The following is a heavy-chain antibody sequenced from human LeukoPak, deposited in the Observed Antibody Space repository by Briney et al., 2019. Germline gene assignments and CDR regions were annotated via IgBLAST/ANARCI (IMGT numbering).Heavy chain of an antibody. Sequence: PSETLSLTCAVYGGSFSGYYWSWIRQPPGKGLEWIGEINHSGSTNYNPSLKSRVTISVDTSENQFSLKLSSVTAADTAGYYCARVRYDYAWGSYRPPFDYWGQGTLVTVSS. CDR3: ARVRYDYAWGSYRPPFDY. V-gene: IGHV4-34*01. J-gene: IGHJ4*02. D-gene: IGHD3-16*02. CDR1: GGSFSGYY. CDR2: INHSGST.